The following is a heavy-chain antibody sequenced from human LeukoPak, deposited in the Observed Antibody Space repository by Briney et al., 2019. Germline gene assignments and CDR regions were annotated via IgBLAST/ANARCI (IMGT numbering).Heavy chain of an antibody. J-gene: IGHJ5*02. CDR3: VRGVGVSRFNYFDP. D-gene: IGHD1-26*01. CDR1: GFTFSSFG. CDR2: IWYDASNK. V-gene: IGHV3-33*01. Sequence: PGGSLRLSGAASGFTFSSFGMHWVRQAPGKGLEWVAVIWYDASNKYYADSVKGRFTISRDNSKNTLFLQMNSLRDDDTAVYYCVRGVGVSRFNYFDPWGQGTLVIVSS.